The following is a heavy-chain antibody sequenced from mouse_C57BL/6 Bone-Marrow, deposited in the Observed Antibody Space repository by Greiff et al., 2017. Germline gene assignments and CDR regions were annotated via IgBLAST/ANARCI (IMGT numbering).Heavy chain of an antibody. CDR1: GYTFTSYW. V-gene: IGHV1-69*01. CDR3: ARGAY. Sequence: QVQLQQPGAELVMPGASVKLSCKASGYTFTSYWMHWVKQRPGQGLEWIGEIDPSDSYTNYNQKFKGKSTLTVDKSSSPAYMQLSSLTSEDSAVYYCARGAYWGQGATLTDSS. J-gene: IGHJ2*01. CDR2: IDPSDSYT.